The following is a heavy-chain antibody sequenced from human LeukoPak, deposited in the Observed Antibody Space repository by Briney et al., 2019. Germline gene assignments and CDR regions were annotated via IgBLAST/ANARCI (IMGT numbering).Heavy chain of an antibody. CDR1: GFTFSSYA. V-gene: IGHV3-30*04. CDR2: ISYDGSNK. CDR3: ARDLSALVDAFDI. J-gene: IGHJ3*02. Sequence: GGSLRLSCAASGFTFSSYAMHWVRQAPGKGLEWVAVISYDGSNKYYADSVKGRFTISRDNSKNTLYLQMNSLRAEDTAVYYCARDLSALVDAFDIWGQGTMVTVSS. D-gene: IGHD6-6*01.